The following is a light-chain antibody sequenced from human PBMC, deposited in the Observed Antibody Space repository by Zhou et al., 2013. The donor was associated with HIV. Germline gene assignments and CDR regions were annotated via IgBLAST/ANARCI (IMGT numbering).Light chain of an antibody. CDR3: QQRSNWPRST. CDR1: QSVDNSY. V-gene: IGKV3D-20*02. J-gene: IGKJ5*01. CDR2: GAS. Sequence: EIVLTQSPGTLSLSPGERATLSCRASQSVDNSYLAWYQQKRGQAPRLLIYGASSRASGIPDRFSGSGSETDFTLTISRLESEDFAVYYCQQRSNWPRSTFGQGHDWRLN.